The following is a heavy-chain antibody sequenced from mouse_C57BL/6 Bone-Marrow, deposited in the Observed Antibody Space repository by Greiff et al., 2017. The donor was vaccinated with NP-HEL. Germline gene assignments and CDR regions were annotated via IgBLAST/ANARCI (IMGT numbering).Heavy chain of an antibody. CDR1: GFTFSDYG. CDR3: ARHYGYDGYYAMDY. CDR2: ISNLAYSI. D-gene: IGHD2-2*01. Sequence: EVHLVESGGGLVQPGGSLKLSCAASGFTFSDYGMAWVRQAPRKGPEWVAFISNLAYSIYYADTVTGRFPISRENAKNTLYLEMSSLRSEDTAMYYCARHYGYDGYYAMDYWGQGTSVTVSS. J-gene: IGHJ4*01. V-gene: IGHV5-15*01.